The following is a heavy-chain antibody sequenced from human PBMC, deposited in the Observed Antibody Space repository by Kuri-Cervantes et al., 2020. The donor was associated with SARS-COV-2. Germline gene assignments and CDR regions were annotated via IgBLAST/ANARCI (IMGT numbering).Heavy chain of an antibody. CDR2: ISYDGSNK. V-gene: IGHV3-30-3*01. CDR3: ARDSSDSSGYLDY. D-gene: IGHD3-22*01. Sequence: GESLMISCAASGFTFSSYAMHWVRQAPGKGLEWVAVISYDGSNKYYADSVKGRFTISRDNSKNTLYLQMNSLRAEDTAVYYCARDSSDSSGYLDYWGQGTLVTVSS. CDR1: GFTFSSYA. J-gene: IGHJ4*02.